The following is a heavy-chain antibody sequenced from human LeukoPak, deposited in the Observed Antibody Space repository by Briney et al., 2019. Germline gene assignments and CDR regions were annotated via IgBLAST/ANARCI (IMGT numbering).Heavy chain of an antibody. CDR3: AGERGEEYSSGWYKTNFFYN. CDR1: GDSFTSVTDY. Sequence: SETLSLTCTVSGDSFTSVTDYWAWIRQPPGKGLEWIASGDYSGGTYYNPSLEGRVAISADMSKKQISLKLASVTGADTAVYYCAGERGEEYSSGWYKTNFFYNWGQGIRVTVSS. D-gene: IGHD6-19*01. J-gene: IGHJ4*02. CDR2: GDYSGGT. V-gene: IGHV4-39*07.